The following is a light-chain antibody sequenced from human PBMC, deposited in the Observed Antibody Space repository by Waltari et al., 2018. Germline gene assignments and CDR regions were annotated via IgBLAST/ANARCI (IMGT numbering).Light chain of an antibody. CDR1: QDISSF. J-gene: IGKJ2*01. CDR3: QKYDSAPHT. V-gene: IGKV1-27*01. CDR2: DAS. Sequence: DVQMTQSPSSLSASVGDRVTITCRASQDISSFLPWYQQEPAKVPKLLIYDASTLQSGLPSRFGGSGSGTDFTLTISSLQPEDVATYYCQKYDSAPHTFGQGTKLEIK.